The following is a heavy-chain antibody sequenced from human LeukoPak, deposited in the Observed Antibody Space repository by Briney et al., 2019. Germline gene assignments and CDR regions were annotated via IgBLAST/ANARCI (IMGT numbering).Heavy chain of an antibody. CDR1: GGSISSYY. V-gene: IGHV4-59*01. CDR3: ARERGQDILTGYYFDY. D-gene: IGHD3-9*01. J-gene: IGHJ4*02. CDR2: IYYSGST. Sequence: SETLSLTCTVSGGSISSYYWSWIRQPPGKGLEWIGYIYYSGSTNYNPSLKSRVTISVDTSKNQFSLKLSSVTAADTAVYYCARERGQDILTGYYFDYWGQGTLVTVSS.